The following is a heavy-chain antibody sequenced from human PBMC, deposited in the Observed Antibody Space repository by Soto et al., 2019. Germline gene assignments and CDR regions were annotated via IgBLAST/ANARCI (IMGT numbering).Heavy chain of an antibody. D-gene: IGHD1-1*01. CDR2: IKSKTDGGTK. J-gene: IGHJ3*02. CDR3: TTDRTGIPGAYDAFDI. Sequence: GGSLRLSCAASGFTFSNAWMNWVRQAPGKGLEWVGRIKSKTDGGTKDYAAPVKGRFTISRDDSKNTLYLQMNSLKTEDTAVYYGTTDRTGIPGAYDAFDIWGQGTMVTVSS. V-gene: IGHV3-15*07. CDR1: GFTFSNAW.